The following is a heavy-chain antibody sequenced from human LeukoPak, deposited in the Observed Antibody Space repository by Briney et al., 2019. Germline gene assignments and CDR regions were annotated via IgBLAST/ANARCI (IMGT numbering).Heavy chain of an antibody. CDR3: ARESVTDFGVVSHYYYYYGMDV. CDR1: GFTFSSYE. D-gene: IGHD3-3*01. J-gene: IGHJ6*02. CDR2: INTNSRTI. V-gene: IGHV3-48*03. Sequence: PGGSLRLSCAASGFTFSSYEMHWVRQAPGKGLEWLSYINTNSRTIYYADSVKGRFTISRDNAKNSLYLQMNSLRAEDTAVYYCARESVTDFGVVSHYYYYYGMDVWGQGTTVTVSS.